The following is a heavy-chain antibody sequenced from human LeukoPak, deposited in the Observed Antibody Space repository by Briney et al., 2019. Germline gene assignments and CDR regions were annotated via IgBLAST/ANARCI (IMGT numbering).Heavy chain of an antibody. CDR3: APGYSYGTIDY. V-gene: IGHV3-23*01. J-gene: IGHJ4*02. D-gene: IGHD5-18*01. CDR1: GFTFSSDA. CDR2: ISGSGGST. Sequence: GGSLRLSCAASGFTFSSDAMSWVSQAPGKGLEWVSAISGSGGSTYYPDSVKGRFTISRDNSKNTLYLQMTSLSAEDTAVYYCAPGYSYGTIDYWGQGTLVTVSS.